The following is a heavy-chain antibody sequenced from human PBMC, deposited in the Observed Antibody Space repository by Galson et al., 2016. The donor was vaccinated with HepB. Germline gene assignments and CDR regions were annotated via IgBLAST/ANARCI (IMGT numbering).Heavy chain of an antibody. Sequence: SLRLSCAASGFTFSSFSMHWVRQAPGKGLEWLSYISSSGDAVYYADSVRGRFTISRDNAKNSLFLQMNSLRVEDTAVYYCARDLGVHAGNYWGQGTLVSVSS. V-gene: IGHV3-48*01. J-gene: IGHJ4*02. CDR1: GFTFSSFS. D-gene: IGHD3-16*01. CDR3: ARDLGVHAGNY. CDR2: ISSSGDAV.